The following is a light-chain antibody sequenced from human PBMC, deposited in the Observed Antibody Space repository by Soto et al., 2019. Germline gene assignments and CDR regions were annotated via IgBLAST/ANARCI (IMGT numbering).Light chain of an antibody. CDR3: PQYGSSGT. Sequence: EIVLTQSPGTLSLSPGERATLSCRASQSVSNNYLAWYQQQPGQAPRLLIYGASNRATGIPDRFSGSGSGTDFTLTISRLEPEDFAVYYCPQYGSSGTFGQGTKVEIK. CDR1: QSVSNNY. V-gene: IGKV3-20*01. J-gene: IGKJ1*01. CDR2: GAS.